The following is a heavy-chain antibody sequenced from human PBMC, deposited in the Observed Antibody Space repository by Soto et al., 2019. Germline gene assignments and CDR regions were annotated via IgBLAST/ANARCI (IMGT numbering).Heavy chain of an antibody. V-gene: IGHV3-23*01. CDR2: IHGDGDYT. CDR1: GFTFSCCA. D-gene: IGHD1-26*01. CDR3: AKNRGAGSYSNWSFAV. Sequence: QVLESGGGLVQPGGSLRLSCAASGFTFSCCAMSWVRQAPGKGLEWVSTIHGDGDYTHDTDSVKGRFTISRDNSRNTLYLQINSLRADDTAVYYCAKNRGAGSYSNWSFAVWGRGTLVTVSS. J-gene: IGHJ2*01.